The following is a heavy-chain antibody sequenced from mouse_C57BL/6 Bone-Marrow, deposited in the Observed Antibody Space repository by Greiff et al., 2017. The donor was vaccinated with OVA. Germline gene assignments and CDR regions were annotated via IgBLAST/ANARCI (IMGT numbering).Heavy chain of an antibody. CDR1: GFTFSSYG. CDR2: ISSGGSYT. V-gene: IGHV5-6*01. J-gene: IGHJ2*01. Sequence: EVQGVESGGDLVKPGGSLKLSCAASGFTFSSYGMSWVRQTPDKRLEWVATISSGGSYTYYPDSVKGRFTISRENAKNTLYLQMSSLKSEDTAMYYCARKGVRYGSSFDYWGQGTTLTVSS. D-gene: IGHD1-1*01. CDR3: ARKGVRYGSSFDY.